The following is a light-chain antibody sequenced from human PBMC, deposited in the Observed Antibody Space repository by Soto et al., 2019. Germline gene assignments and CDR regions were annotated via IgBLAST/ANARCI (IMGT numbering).Light chain of an antibody. CDR1: PISSN. CDR2: GAS. Sequence: VLTKSPASLSVSPGDRVTISCRAGPISSNLAWHQQRPGQAPRLLIYGASVRATGVPARFSGSGSGTEFTLTITSLQPEDFATYYCQQLNSFPITFGQGTRLEIK. J-gene: IGKJ5*01. V-gene: IGKV3-15*01. CDR3: QQLNSFPIT.